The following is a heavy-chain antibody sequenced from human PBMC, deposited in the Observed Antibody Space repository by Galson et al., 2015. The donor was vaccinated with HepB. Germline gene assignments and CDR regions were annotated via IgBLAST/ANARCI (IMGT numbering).Heavy chain of an antibody. Sequence: SLRLSCAASGFTFSDAWMSWVRQAQGKGLEWVGRIKSRTFGGTADYGTPVKGRFTISRDDSKHTLSLLMNSLKTEDTAVYYCTTTVRPEDFVDYWGQGSLVTVSS. CDR2: IKSRTFGGTA. J-gene: IGHJ4*02. CDR1: GFTFSDAW. CDR3: TTTVRPEDFVDY. D-gene: IGHD1-14*01. V-gene: IGHV3-15*01.